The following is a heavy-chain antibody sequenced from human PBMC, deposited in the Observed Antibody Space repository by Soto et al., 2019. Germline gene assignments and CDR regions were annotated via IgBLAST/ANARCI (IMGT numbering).Heavy chain of an antibody. J-gene: IGHJ4*02. D-gene: IGHD6-13*01. CDR3: ARSIAAAGTVDY. CDR1: GGSISSYY. Sequence: QVQLQESGPGLVKPSETLSLTCTVSGGSISSYYWSWIRQPPGKGLEWIGYIYYSGSTNYNPSLKSRVAISVDTSTNQFSLKLSSVTAADTAVYYCARSIAAAGTVDYWGQGTLVTVSS. CDR2: IYYSGST. V-gene: IGHV4-59*08.